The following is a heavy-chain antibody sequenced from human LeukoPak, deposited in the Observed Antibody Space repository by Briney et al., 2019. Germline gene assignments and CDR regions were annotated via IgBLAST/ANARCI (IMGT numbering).Heavy chain of an antibody. CDR1: GFTFSSYS. V-gene: IGHV3-48*01. CDR2: ISSSSNTI. D-gene: IGHD6-6*01. J-gene: IGHJ6*03. Sequence: PGGSLRLSCAASGFTFSSYSMNWVRQAPGKGLEWVSYISSSSNTIYYADSVKGRFTISRDNAKNSLYLQMNSLRVEDTAVYYCAREVEYSSSSLDYYYYMDVWGKGTTVTVSS. CDR3: AREVEYSSSSLDYYYYMDV.